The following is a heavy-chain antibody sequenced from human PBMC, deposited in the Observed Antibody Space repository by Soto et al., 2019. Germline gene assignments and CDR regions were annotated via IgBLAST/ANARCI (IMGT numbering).Heavy chain of an antibody. V-gene: IGHV4-59*01. CDR2: IYYSGST. J-gene: IGHJ4*02. CDR1: GGSISNYY. Sequence: QVQLQESGPRLVKPSETLSRTCIVSGGSISNYYWSWIRQPPGRGLEWIGYIYYSGSTNYNPSLQRRVTISVDTSKNQFSLKLSSVTAADTAVYYCARAVLPATAPFDYWGQGTLVTVSS. CDR3: ARAVLPATAPFDY. D-gene: IGHD2-2*01.